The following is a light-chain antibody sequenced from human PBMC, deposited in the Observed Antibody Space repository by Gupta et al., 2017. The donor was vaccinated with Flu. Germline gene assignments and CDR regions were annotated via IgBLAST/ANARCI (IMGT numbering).Light chain of an antibody. CDR3: YQDADWPPVT. Sequence: EVVLTQSPATLSVSAGGGVTLTCRASQNVRNRLAWYQVRRGQPPRLLLYEASKRATGIPDNFSGSGAGTDFTLTISSLEPGDYATYYCYQDADWPPVTFGQGTRLEIK. J-gene: IGKJ5*01. CDR2: EAS. CDR1: QNVRNR. V-gene: IGKV3-11*01.